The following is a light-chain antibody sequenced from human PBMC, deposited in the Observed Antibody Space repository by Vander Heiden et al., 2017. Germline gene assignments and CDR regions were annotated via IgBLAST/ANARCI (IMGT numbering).Light chain of an antibody. V-gene: IGLV1-36*01. CDR3: AAWDDRLNGVV. Sequence: QSVLTQPPSVSEAPRQRVTISCSGSSSNIGNNPVKWYQQFPGKAPKLLIYYDDLRPSGVSDRFSASKSGTSASLAISGLQSEDEADYYCAAWDDRLNGVVFGGGTKLTVL. CDR2: YDD. CDR1: SSNIGNNP. J-gene: IGLJ2*01.